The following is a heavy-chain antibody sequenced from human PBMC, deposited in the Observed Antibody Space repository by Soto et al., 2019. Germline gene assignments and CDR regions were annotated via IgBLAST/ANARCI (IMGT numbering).Heavy chain of an antibody. Sequence: PTETLTLTCSVSGFSLTNGRMGVSWIRQPPGKALEWLAHFFSDAERSYSTSMRSRLNMYKDSSGSQVVLTMTNMAPADTATYFCARMDGDYNYYGLDVWGHGIAVTVSS. D-gene: IGHD4-17*01. CDR2: FFSDAER. V-gene: IGHV2-26*01. J-gene: IGHJ6*02. CDR1: GFSLTNGRMG. CDR3: ARMDGDYNYYGLDV.